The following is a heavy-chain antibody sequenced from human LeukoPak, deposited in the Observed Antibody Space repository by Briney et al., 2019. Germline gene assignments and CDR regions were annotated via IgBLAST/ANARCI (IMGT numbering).Heavy chain of an antibody. Sequence: GGSLRLSCAASGFTFSSYAMSWVRQAPGKGLEWVSAISGSGGSTYYADSVKGRFTISRDNSKNTLYLQMNSLRAEDTAVYYCARDQLTTEYYYGMDVWGQGTTVTVSS. V-gene: IGHV3-23*01. CDR3: ARDQLTTEYYYGMDV. J-gene: IGHJ6*02. CDR2: ISGSGGST. CDR1: GFTFSSYA. D-gene: IGHD3-3*01.